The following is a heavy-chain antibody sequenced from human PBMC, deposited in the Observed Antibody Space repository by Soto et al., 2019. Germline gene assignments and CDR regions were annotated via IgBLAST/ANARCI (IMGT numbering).Heavy chain of an antibody. CDR3: ARDITYCSGGSCYSFAFDI. CDR2: INAGNGNT. J-gene: IGHJ3*02. V-gene: IGHV1-3*01. D-gene: IGHD2-15*01. CDR1: GYTFTSYA. Sequence: ASVKVSCKASGYTFTSYAMHWVRQALGQRLEWMGWINAGNGNTKYSQKFQGRVTITRDTSASTAYMELSSLRSEDTAVYYCARDITYCSGGSCYSFAFDIWGQGTMVTVSS.